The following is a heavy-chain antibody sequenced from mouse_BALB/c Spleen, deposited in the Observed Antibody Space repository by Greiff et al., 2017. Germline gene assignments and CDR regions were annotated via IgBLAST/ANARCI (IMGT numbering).Heavy chain of an antibody. Sequence: EVQLQQSGPELVKPGASVKISCKASGYSFTGYFMNWVMQSHGKSLEWIGRINPYNGDTFYNQKFKGKATLTVDKSSSTAHMELRSLASEDSAVYYCARSGDYPIFDYWGQGTTLTVSS. J-gene: IGHJ2*01. D-gene: IGHD2-4*01. V-gene: IGHV1-20*02. CDR3: ARSGDYPIFDY. CDR1: GYSFTGYF. CDR2: INPYNGDT.